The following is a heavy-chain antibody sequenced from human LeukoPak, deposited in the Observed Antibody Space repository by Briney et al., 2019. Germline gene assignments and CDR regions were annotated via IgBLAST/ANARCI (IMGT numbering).Heavy chain of an antibody. J-gene: IGHJ4*02. D-gene: IGHD1-26*01. V-gene: IGHV4-31*03. Sequence: SETLSLTCTVSGGSISSGGYYWSWIRQRPGKGLEWIGYIYYSGSTNYNPSLKSRVTISVDTSKNQFSLKLSSVTAADTAVYYCARGGQWELLRRGPIDYWGQGTLVTVSS. CDR1: GGSISSGGYY. CDR2: IYYSGST. CDR3: ARGGQWELLRRGPIDY.